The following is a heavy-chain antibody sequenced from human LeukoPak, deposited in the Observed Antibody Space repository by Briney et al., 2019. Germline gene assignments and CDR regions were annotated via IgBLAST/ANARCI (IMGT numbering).Heavy chain of an antibody. V-gene: IGHV3-21*06. CDR2: ISERSSYI. J-gene: IGHJ3*02. CDR3: ARSTRRQNDAFDI. CDR1: GFTFSSYS. Sequence: PGGSLRLSCAASGFTFSSYSVNWVRQAPGKGLEWVSSISERSSYIYYADSMKGRFTISRDNAKNLLYLQMNSLRAEDTAVYYCARSTRRQNDAFDIWGQGTVVTVSS.